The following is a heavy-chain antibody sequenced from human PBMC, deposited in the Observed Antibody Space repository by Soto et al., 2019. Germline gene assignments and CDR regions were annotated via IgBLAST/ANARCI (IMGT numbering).Heavy chain of an antibody. Sequence: GGSLRLSCAASGFTFSSYGMHWVRQAPGKGLEWVAVIWYDGSNKYYADSVKGRFTISRDNSKNTLYLQMNSLRAEDTAVYYCARDRDYSSSSYYYYYIDVWGKGTTVTVSS. CDR1: GFTFSSYG. CDR3: ARDRDYSSSSYYYYYIDV. D-gene: IGHD6-6*01. V-gene: IGHV3-33*01. J-gene: IGHJ6*03. CDR2: IWYDGSNK.